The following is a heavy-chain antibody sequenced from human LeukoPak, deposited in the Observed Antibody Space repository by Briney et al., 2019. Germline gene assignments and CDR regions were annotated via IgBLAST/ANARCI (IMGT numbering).Heavy chain of an antibody. CDR2: IGGSGGTT. CDR3: AKDQYVIPLSHWFDP. CDR1: GFIFSNYA. J-gene: IGHJ5*02. V-gene: IGHV3-23*01. D-gene: IGHD2-2*01. Sequence: GGSLRLSCAASGFIFSNYAMSWVRQAPGKGLEWVSAIGGSGGTTYYADSVKGRFTISRDNSKNTLFLQMNSLRAEDTALYYCAKDQYVIPLSHWFDPWGQGTLVTVSS.